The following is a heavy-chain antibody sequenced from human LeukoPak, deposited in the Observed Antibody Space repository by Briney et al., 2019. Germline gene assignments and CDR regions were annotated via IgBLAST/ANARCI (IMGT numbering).Heavy chain of an antibody. CDR1: GFTVSSNS. Sequence: PGGSLRLSCTVSGFTVSSNSMSWVRQAPGKGLEWVSGINWNGGNTGSADSVKGRFTISRDNAKNSLYLQMNSLRAEDTALYYCAATYSGNWEFDYWGQGTLVTVSS. V-gene: IGHV3-20*04. CDR2: INWNGGNT. J-gene: IGHJ4*02. CDR3: AATYSGNWEFDY. D-gene: IGHD1-26*01.